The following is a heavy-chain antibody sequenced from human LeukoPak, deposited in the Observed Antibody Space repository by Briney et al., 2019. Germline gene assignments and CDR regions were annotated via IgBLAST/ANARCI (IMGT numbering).Heavy chain of an antibody. CDR2: ISGSGGST. CDR1: GFTFSSYA. D-gene: IGHD6-19*01. V-gene: IGHV3-23*01. J-gene: IGHJ4*02. CDR3: ATGPYSSGWDDY. Sequence: GGSLRLSCAASGFTFSSYAMSWVRQAPGKGLEWVSAISGSGGSTYYADSVKGRFTISRDNSKNTLYLQMDSLRAEDTAVYYCATGPYSSGWDDYWGQGTLVTVSS.